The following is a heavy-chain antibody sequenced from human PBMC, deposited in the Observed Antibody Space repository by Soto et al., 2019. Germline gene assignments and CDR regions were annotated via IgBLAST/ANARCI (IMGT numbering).Heavy chain of an antibody. J-gene: IGHJ4*02. CDR3: ARSLGWYAVDY. CDR2: MSHIGSV. Sequence: QVLLQEPGPGLVQPSGTLSLSCVVSGVSIGSNYYWGWVRQPPGKGLEWLGDMSHIGSVNYNPSLKSRVTISMDKSPNKFSLKRDSMTAADTAVYYCARSLGWYAVDYWGQGTLVIVSS. D-gene: IGHD6-19*01. V-gene: IGHV4-4*02. CDR1: GVSIGSNYY.